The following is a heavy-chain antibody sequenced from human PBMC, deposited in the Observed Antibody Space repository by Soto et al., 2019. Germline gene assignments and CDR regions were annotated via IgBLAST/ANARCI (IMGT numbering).Heavy chain of an antibody. CDR3: ARHYSSGSRNWFDP. V-gene: IGHV4-39*01. CDR1: GCSINSSSYF. D-gene: IGHD6-19*01. Sequence: SETLSLACSVSGCSINSSSYFWGWVRQPPGKGLEWIGSIYYSGSTYYNPSLRSRVTISVDTSKNQFSLKLSSVTAADTAVFYCARHYSSGSRNWFDPWGQGTLVTVSS. J-gene: IGHJ5*02. CDR2: IYYSGST.